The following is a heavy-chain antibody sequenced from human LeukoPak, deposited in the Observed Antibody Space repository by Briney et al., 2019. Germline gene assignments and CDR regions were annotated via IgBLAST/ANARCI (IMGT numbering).Heavy chain of an antibody. Sequence: SETLSLTCTVSGGSINSYYWSWIRQPPGKGLEWIGYIYYSGSTNYRPSLKSRVTISVDTSKDQFSLKLSSVTAADTAVYYCASLKVGATFEYYMDVWGKGTTVTVSS. J-gene: IGHJ6*03. V-gene: IGHV4-59*12. D-gene: IGHD1-26*01. CDR1: GGSINSYY. CDR2: IYYSGST. CDR3: ASLKVGATFEYYMDV.